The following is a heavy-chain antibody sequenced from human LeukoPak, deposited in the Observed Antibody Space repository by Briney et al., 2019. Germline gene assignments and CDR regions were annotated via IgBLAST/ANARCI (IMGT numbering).Heavy chain of an antibody. Sequence: GASVKVSCKASGGTFSSYAISWVRQAPGQGLEWMGGIIPIFGTANYAQKFQGRVTMTRDTSISTAYMELSRLRSDDTAVYYCAREGDPEIRTAIGSSWYGHIDPWGQGTLVTVSS. V-gene: IGHV1-69*05. CDR1: GGTFSSYA. CDR3: AREGDPEIRTAIGSSWYGHIDP. J-gene: IGHJ5*02. D-gene: IGHD6-13*01. CDR2: IIPIFGTA.